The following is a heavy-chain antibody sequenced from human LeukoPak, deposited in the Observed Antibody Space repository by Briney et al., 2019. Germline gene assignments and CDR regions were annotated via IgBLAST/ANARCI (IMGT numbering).Heavy chain of an antibody. J-gene: IGHJ6*04. V-gene: IGHV3-7*01. D-gene: IGHD3-10*02. CDR2: IKHDGSEK. CDR1: GLTFSNYW. CDR3: AELGITMIGGV. Sequence: GGSLRLSCAASGLTFSNYWMSWVRQGPGKGLEWVANIKHDGSEKYYIDSVKGRFTISTDNAKNSLYLQMNSLRAEDTAVYYCAELGITMIGGVWGKGTTVTISS.